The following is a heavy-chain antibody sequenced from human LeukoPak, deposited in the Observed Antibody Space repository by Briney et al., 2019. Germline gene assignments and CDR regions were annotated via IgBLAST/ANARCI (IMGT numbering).Heavy chain of an antibody. Sequence: PGESLKISCKGSGYSFTSYWIGWVRQMPGKGLEWMGIIYPGDSDTRYSPSFQGQVTISADKSISTAYLQWSSLKASDTAMYYCARSRSDYDFWSGYLGAGFDYWGQGTLVTVSS. CDR3: ARSRSDYDFWSGYLGAGFDY. V-gene: IGHV5-51*01. CDR1: GYSFTSYW. CDR2: IYPGDSDT. J-gene: IGHJ4*02. D-gene: IGHD3-3*01.